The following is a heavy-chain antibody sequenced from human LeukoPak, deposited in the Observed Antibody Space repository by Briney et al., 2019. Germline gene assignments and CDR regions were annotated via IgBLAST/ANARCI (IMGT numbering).Heavy chain of an antibody. CDR3: AKDRDYYGSGCYYSPYYYYGMDV. V-gene: IGHV3-30*18. CDR1: GFTFSSYG. D-gene: IGHD3-10*01. J-gene: IGHJ6*04. CDR2: ISYDGSNK. Sequence: PGRSLRLSCAASGFTFSSYGMHWVRQAPGKGLEWVAVISYDGSNKYYADSVKGRFTISRDNSKNTLYLQMNSLRAEDTAVYYCAKDRDYYGSGCYYSPYYYYGMDVWGKGTTVTVSS.